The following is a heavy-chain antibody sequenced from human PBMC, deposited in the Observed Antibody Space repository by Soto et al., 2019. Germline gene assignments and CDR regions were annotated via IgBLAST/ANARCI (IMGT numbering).Heavy chain of an antibody. CDR1: GYTFTSYD. D-gene: IGHD2-15*01. CDR3: ARGRYCSVGSCYSDDY. Sequence: QVQLVQSGAEVKKPGASVKVSCKASGYTFTSYDINWVRQATGQGLEWMGWMNPNSGNTGYAQKFQGRVTMTRNTSISTAYMELSSLRSEDTAVYYCARGRYCSVGSCYSDDYWGQGTLVTVSS. CDR2: MNPNSGNT. J-gene: IGHJ4*02. V-gene: IGHV1-8*01.